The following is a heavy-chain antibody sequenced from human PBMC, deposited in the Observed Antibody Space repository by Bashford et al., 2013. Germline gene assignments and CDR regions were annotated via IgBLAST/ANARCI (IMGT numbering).Heavy chain of an antibody. CDR2: IYWNDDK. D-gene: IGHD6-19*01. CDR3: AHHDAGYSSGWYSFYFDY. V-gene: IGHV2-5*08. J-gene: IGHJ4*02. Sequence: SGPTLVKPTQTLTLTCTFSGFSLSTSGMCVSWIRQPPGKALEWLALIYWNDDKRYSPSLKSRLTITKDTSKNQVVLTMTNMDPVDTATYYCAHHDAGYSSGWYSFYFDYWGQGTLVTVSS. CDR1: GFSLSTSGMC.